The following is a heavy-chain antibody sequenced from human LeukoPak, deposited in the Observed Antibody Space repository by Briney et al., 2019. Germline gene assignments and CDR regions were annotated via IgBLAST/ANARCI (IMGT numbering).Heavy chain of an antibody. CDR2: ISYDGSNK. J-gene: IGHJ4*02. Sequence: GGSLRLSCAASGFTFSSYAMHWVRQAPGKGLEWVAVISYDGSNKYYADSVKGRFTISRDNSKNTLYLQMNSLRAEDTAVYYCARDFYYDSSGYYDYWGQGTLVTVSS. V-gene: IGHV3-30-3*01. D-gene: IGHD3-22*01. CDR1: GFTFSSYA. CDR3: ARDFYYDSSGYYDY.